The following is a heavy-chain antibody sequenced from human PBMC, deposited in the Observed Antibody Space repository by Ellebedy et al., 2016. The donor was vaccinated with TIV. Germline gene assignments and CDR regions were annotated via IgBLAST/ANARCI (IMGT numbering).Heavy chain of an antibody. CDR1: GYTLTELS. J-gene: IGHJ4*02. V-gene: IGHV1-46*01. Sequence: ASVKVSCKVSGYTLTELSMHWVRQAPGQGLEWMGIINPSGGSTSYAQKFQGRVTMTRDTSTSTVYMELSSLRSEDTAVYYCAREWSSPYIDYWGQGTLVTVSS. D-gene: IGHD3-16*01. CDR2: INPSGGST. CDR3: AREWSSPYIDY.